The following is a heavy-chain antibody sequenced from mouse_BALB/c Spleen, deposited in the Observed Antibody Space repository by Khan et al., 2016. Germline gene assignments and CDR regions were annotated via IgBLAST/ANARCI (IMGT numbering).Heavy chain of an antibody. J-gene: IGHJ4*01. CDR2: IFPGSGIT. Sequence: QVRLQQSGTELPRPGASVKLSCKASGYTFTDYYLHWVKQRTGQGLEWIGEIFPGSGITYYNEKFKGKASLTADTSSSTADMQLSSLTSEDSAVYFCARSYYVYFAMDYWGHGASVTVSS. CDR1: GYTFTDYY. CDR3: ARSYYVYFAMDY. V-gene: IGHV1-77*01. D-gene: IGHD1-2*01.